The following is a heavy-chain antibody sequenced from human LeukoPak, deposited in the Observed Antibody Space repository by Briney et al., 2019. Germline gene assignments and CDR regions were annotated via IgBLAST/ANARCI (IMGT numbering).Heavy chain of an antibody. Sequence: SETLSLTCTVSGGSLSSYSWSWIRQPPGKGPEWIGYIYYSGSTNYNPSLKSRVTISVDTSKNQFSLKLSSVTAADTAVYYCARVPSIAAHFDYWSQGTLVTVSS. D-gene: IGHD6-6*01. CDR3: ARVPSIAAHFDY. CDR1: GGSLSSYS. J-gene: IGHJ4*02. CDR2: IYYSGST. V-gene: IGHV4-59*01.